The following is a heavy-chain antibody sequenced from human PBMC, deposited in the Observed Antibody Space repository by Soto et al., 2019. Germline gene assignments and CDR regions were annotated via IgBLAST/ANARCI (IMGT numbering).Heavy chain of an antibody. CDR1: GFTFSSYN. CDR3: ARDSGGMDV. CDR2: IGVSHSHI. V-gene: IGHV3-21*06. Sequence: GGSLRLSCAASGFTFSSYNMNWVRQSPGKGLEWVSAIGVSHSHIHYADSVKGRFTISRDDAKNSLYLQMNSLRAEDTALYYCARDSGGMDVWGQGTTVTVSS. J-gene: IGHJ6*02.